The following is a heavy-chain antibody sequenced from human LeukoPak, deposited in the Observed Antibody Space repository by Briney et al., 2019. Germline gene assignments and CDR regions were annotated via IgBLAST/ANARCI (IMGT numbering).Heavy chain of an antibody. Sequence: PGASVKVSCKASGYTFTSYGISWVRQAPGQGLEWMGWISAYNGNTNYAQKLQGRVTMTTVTSTSTAYMELRSLRSDDTAVYYCAGTLTAADSTFDIWGQGTMVTVSS. CDR3: AGTLTAADSTFDI. CDR1: GYTFTSYG. D-gene: IGHD6-13*01. J-gene: IGHJ3*02. V-gene: IGHV1-18*01. CDR2: ISAYNGNT.